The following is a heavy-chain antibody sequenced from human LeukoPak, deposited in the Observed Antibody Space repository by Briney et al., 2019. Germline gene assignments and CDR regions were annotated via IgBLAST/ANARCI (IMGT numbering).Heavy chain of an antibody. V-gene: IGHV3-48*01. D-gene: IGHD6-6*01. J-gene: IGHJ4*02. Sequence: GGSLRLSCAASGFTSSSYSMNWVRQAPGKGLEWVSYISSGSSTTYYADSVKGRFTISRDNDKNSLYLQMNSLRAEDTAVYYCARGYSSSSGFHFDYWGQGTLVTVSS. CDR3: ARGYSSSSGFHFDY. CDR1: GFTSSSYS. CDR2: ISSGSSTT.